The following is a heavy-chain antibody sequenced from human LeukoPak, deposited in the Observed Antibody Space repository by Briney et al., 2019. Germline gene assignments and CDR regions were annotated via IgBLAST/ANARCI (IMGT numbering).Heavy chain of an antibody. D-gene: IGHD4-17*01. CDR2: IYRSGST. CDR3: ARTGDGDSYIGAFDI. CDR1: GLTVSSKY. J-gene: IGHJ3*02. Sequence: GGSLRLSCAASGLTVSSKYMSWVRQAPGKGLEWVSVIYRSGSTYYADSVKGRFTISRDDSKNTLYLQMNSLRAEDTAVYYCARTGDGDSYIGAFDIWGQGTMVTVSS. V-gene: IGHV3-53*01.